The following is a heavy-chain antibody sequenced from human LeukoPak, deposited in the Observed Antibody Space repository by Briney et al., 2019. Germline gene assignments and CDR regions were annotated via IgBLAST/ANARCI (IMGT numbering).Heavy chain of an antibody. CDR2: INPNSGGT. D-gene: IGHD3-22*01. CDR3: AKSPSYYYDSSGYHYFDY. J-gene: IGHJ4*02. Sequence: ASVKVSCKASGYTFTGYYMHWVRQVPGQGLEWMGWINPNSGGTNYAQKFQGRVTMTRDTSISTAYMELSRLRSDDTAVYYCAKSPSYYYDSSGYHYFDYWGQGTLVTVSS. V-gene: IGHV1-2*02. CDR1: GYTFTGYY.